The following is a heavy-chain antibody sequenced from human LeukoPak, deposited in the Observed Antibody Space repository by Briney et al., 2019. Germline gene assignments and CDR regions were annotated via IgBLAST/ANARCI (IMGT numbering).Heavy chain of an antibody. CDR3: ARDWEWFGELSDYYYYMDV. J-gene: IGHJ6*03. CDR2: INHSGST. D-gene: IGHD3-10*01. CDR1: GGSFSGYY. V-gene: IGHV4-34*01. Sequence: SETLSLTCAVYGGSFSGYYWSWIRQPPGKGLEWIGEINHSGSTNYNPSLKSRVTISVDTSKNQFSLKLSSVTAADTAVYYCARDWEWFGELSDYYYYMDVWGKGTTVTISS.